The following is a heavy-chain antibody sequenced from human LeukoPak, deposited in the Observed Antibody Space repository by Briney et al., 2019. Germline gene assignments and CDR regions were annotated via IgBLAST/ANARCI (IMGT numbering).Heavy chain of an antibody. D-gene: IGHD3-22*01. CDR1: GYSFTDYY. Sequence: ASVKVSCKTSGYSFTDYYMHWVRQAPGQGLEWMGWINPNSGGTNLAQRFQDRVTMTRDMSISTAYMELSRLRSDDTAIYYCTRGYYDSSDFEYFHHWGQGTLVTVSS. J-gene: IGHJ1*01. V-gene: IGHV1-2*02. CDR3: TRGYYDSSDFEYFHH. CDR2: INPNSGGT.